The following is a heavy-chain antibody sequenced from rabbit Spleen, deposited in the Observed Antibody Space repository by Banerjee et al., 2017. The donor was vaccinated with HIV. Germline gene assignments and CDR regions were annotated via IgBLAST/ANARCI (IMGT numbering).Heavy chain of an antibody. J-gene: IGHJ6*01. CDR3: ARDTSSSFSSYGMDL. CDR2: IDAGSSDFT. CDR1: GFSFSDRDV. V-gene: IGHV1S45*01. Sequence: QEQLEESGGGLVKPEGSLTLTCKASGFSFSDRDVMCWVRQAPGKGLEWIACIDAGSSDFTYHASWAKGRFTISKTSSTTVTLQMTSLTAADTATYFCARDTSSSFSSYGMDLWGQGTLVTVS. D-gene: IGHD1-1*01.